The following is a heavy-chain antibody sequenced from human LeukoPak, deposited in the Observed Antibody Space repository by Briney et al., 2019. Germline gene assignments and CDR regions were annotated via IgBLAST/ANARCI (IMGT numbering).Heavy chain of an antibody. D-gene: IGHD6-19*01. CDR3: ARGRTGGWTDY. CDR2: IKTDGRST. V-gene: IGHV3-74*01. Sequence: GGSLRLSCAASGFTFSDYWMHWVRQAPGKGLVWVSRIKTDGRSTNYVDSVKGRFTISRDNAKNTLYLQMNSLRAEDTAVYYCARGRTGGWTDYWGQGTLVTVSS. CDR1: GFTFSDYW. J-gene: IGHJ4*02.